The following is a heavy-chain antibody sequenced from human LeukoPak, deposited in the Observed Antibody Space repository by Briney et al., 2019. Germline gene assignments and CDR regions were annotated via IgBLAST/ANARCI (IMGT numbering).Heavy chain of an antibody. D-gene: IGHD1-26*01. V-gene: IGHV4-4*09. CDR1: GGSISTYY. Sequence: PSETLSLTCTVSGGSISTYYWSWIRQPPGKGLEWIGYIYTSGSTNYNPSLKSRVTISVDTSKNQFSLKLSSVTAADTAVYYCARTSGSCYDHFDYWGQGTLVTVSS. J-gene: IGHJ4*02. CDR2: IYTSGST. CDR3: ARTSGSCYDHFDY.